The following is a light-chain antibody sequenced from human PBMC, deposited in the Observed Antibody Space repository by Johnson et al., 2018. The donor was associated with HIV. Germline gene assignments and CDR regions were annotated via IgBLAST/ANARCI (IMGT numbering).Light chain of an antibody. CDR3: GTWDSSLIADV. CDR2: ENN. J-gene: IGLJ1*01. Sequence: QSVLTQPPSVSAAPGQKVTISCSGSTSNIGNNYVSWYQHLPGTAPKLLMYENNKRPSGIPDRFSGSKSGTSATLGITGLQTGDEADYYCGTWDSSLIADVCGTGTKVTVL. V-gene: IGLV1-51*02. CDR1: TSNIGNNY.